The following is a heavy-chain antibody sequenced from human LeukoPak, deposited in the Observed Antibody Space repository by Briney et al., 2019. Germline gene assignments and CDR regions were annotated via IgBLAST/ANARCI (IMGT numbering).Heavy chain of an antibody. CDR3: ARAKGPYIVGATPSDY. D-gene: IGHD1-26*01. J-gene: IGHJ4*02. Sequence: ASVKVSCKASGYTFTSYGISWVRQAPGQGLEWMGWISAYDGNTNYAQKLQGRVTMTTDTSTSTAYMELRSLRSDDTAVYYCARAKGPYIVGATPSDYWGQGTLVTVSS. CDR1: GYTFTSYG. CDR2: ISAYDGNT. V-gene: IGHV1-18*01.